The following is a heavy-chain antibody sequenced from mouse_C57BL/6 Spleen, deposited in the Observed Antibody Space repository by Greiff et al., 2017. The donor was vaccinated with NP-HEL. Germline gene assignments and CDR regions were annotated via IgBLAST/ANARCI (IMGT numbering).Heavy chain of an antibody. V-gene: IGHV1-62-2*01. J-gene: IGHJ2*01. D-gene: IGHD3-2*02. Sequence: VKLVESGAELVKPGASVKLSCKASGYTFTEYTIHWVKQRSGQGLEWIGWFYPGSGSIKYNEKFKDKATLTADKSSSTVYMELSRLTSEDSAVYFCARHEVTQATYYYFDYWGQGTTLTVSS. CDR1: GYTFTEYT. CDR3: ARHEVTQATYYYFDY. CDR2: FYPGSGSI.